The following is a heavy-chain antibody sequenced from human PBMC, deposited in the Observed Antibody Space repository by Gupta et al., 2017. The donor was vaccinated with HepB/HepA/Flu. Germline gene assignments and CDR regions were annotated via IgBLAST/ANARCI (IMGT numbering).Heavy chain of an antibody. CDR1: GFNFVKYG. J-gene: IGHJ5*02. D-gene: IGHD6-19*01. CDR2: IWYDGTIK. CDR3: ARERGTYSSAWVFAH. Sequence: QVQLVESGGGVVQPGRSLSFSWEGSGFNFVKYGMHLVRQVPGKGLEWVAVIWYDGTIKYYGDSVKGRFTISRENSKSTLYLEMNNLTAEDTAIYYCARERGTYSSAWVFAHWGQGTRVTVSS. V-gene: IGHV3-33*01.